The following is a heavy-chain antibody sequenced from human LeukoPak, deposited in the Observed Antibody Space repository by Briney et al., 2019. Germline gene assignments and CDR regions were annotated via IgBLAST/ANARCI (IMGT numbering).Heavy chain of an antibody. D-gene: IGHD6-13*01. J-gene: IGHJ4*02. V-gene: IGHV3-74*01. CDR2: INTDGSIT. CDR1: GFTFSSYA. Sequence: QPGGSLRLSCAASGFTFSSYAMSWVRQAPGKGLVWVSRINTDGSITTYADSVKGRFTISRDNAKNTLYLQMNSLRAEDTAVYYCARGRSSNWFDYWGQGPLVTVSS. CDR3: ARGRSSNWFDY.